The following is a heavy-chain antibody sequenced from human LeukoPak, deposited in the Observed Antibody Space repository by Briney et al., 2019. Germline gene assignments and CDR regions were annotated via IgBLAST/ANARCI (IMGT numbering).Heavy chain of an antibody. CDR2: ISSSSSYI. D-gene: IGHD3-10*01. J-gene: IGHJ5*02. Sequence: GGSLRLSCAASGFTFSSYSMNWVRQAPGKGLEWVSSISSSSSYIHYADSVKGRFTISRDNAKNSLYLQMNSLRAEDTAVYYCARTRSSPNWFDPWGQGTLVTVSS. CDR3: ARTRSSPNWFDP. V-gene: IGHV3-21*01. CDR1: GFTFSSYS.